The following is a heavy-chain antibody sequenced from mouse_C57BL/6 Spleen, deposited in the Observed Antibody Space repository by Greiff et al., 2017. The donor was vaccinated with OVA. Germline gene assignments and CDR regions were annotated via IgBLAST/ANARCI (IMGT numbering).Heavy chain of an antibody. D-gene: IGHD2-2*01. Sequence: QVQLQQPGAELVRPGSSVKLSCKASGYTFTSYWMDWVKQRPGQGLEWIGNIYPSDSETHYNQKFKDKATLTVDKSSSTAYMQLSSLTSEDSAVYYCARAPDGYAMDYWGQGTTLTVSS. CDR2: IYPSDSET. CDR3: ARAPDGYAMDY. CDR1: GYTFTSYW. V-gene: IGHV1-61*01. J-gene: IGHJ2*01.